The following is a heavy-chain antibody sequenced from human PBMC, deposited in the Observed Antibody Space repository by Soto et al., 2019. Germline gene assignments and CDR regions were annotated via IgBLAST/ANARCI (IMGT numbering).Heavy chain of an antibody. CDR2: INHSGST. Sequence: QVQLQQWGAGLLKPSETLSLTCAVYGGSFSGYYWSWIRQPPGKGLEWIGEINHSGSTNYNPSLKSRVTRSVDTSKNQFSLKLSSVTAADTAVYYCGVGAPDYVWGSYRPSGMDVWGQGTTVTVSS. CDR1: GGSFSGYY. CDR3: GVGAPDYVWGSYRPSGMDV. J-gene: IGHJ6*02. D-gene: IGHD3-16*02. V-gene: IGHV4-34*01.